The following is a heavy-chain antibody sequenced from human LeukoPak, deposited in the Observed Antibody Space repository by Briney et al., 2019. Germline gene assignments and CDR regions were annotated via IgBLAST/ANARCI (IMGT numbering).Heavy chain of an antibody. CDR2: ISYDGSSK. Sequence: GGSLRLSCAASGFTFSSYAMHWVRQAPGKGLEWVALISYDGSSKYYAGSVKGRFTVSRDNSKNTLYLQMNSLRAEDTAVYYCARDLQYLLLMGEIDYWGQGTLVTVSS. V-gene: IGHV3-30*04. CDR1: GFTFSSYA. D-gene: IGHD4-11*01. J-gene: IGHJ4*02. CDR3: ARDLQYLLLMGEIDY.